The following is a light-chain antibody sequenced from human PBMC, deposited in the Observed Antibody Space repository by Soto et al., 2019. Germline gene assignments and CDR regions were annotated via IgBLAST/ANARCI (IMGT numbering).Light chain of an antibody. CDR1: SSDVGGYNY. Sequence: QSALTQPASVSGSPGQSITISCTGSSSDVGGYNYVSWYQQHPGKAPKLMIYEVSNRPSGVSNRFSGSKSGNTASLTISGLQAEDEAAYYCSSYATSNVVVFGGGTKLTVL. CDR3: SSYATSNVVV. J-gene: IGLJ2*01. V-gene: IGLV2-14*01. CDR2: EVS.